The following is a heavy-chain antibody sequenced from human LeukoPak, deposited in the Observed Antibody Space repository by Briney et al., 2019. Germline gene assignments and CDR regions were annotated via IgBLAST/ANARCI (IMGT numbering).Heavy chain of an antibody. J-gene: IGHJ6*02. CDR2: ISAYNGNT. CDR1: GYTFTSYG. CDR3: ARGYCSGGSCYRYYYYGMDV. D-gene: IGHD2-15*01. V-gene: IGHV1-18*01. Sequence: GASVKVSCKASGYTFTSYGISWVRQAPGQGLEWMGWISAYNGNTSYAQKLQGRVTMTTDTSTSTAYMELRSLRSDDTAVYYCARGYCSGGSCYRYYYYGMDVWGQGTTVTLSS.